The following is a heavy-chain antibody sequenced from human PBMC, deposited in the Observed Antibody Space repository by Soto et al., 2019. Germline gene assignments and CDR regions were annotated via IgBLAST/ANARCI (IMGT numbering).Heavy chain of an antibody. Sequence: RSLTCTVSGGSISSYFWSWIRQPAGKGLEWIGRIYASGSTNYNPSLKSRVTMSVDTSKNQFSLRLSSVTAADTAVYYCARDGDFWSGSYAFDIWGQGTMVTVSS. J-gene: IGHJ3*02. V-gene: IGHV4-4*07. CDR2: IYASGST. CDR3: ARDGDFWSGSYAFDI. D-gene: IGHD3-3*01. CDR1: GGSISSYF.